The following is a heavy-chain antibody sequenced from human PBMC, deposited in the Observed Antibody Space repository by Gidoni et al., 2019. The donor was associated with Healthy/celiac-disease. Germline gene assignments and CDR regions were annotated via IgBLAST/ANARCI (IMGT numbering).Heavy chain of an antibody. J-gene: IGHJ4*02. Sequence: EVQLLESGGGLVQPGGSLRLSCAASGFTFSSYALGWVRQAPGKGLEWVSAISGSGGSTYYADSVKGRFTIARDNSKNTLYLQMNSLRAEDTAVYYCAKVKGTTVTSDYWGQGTLVTVSS. V-gene: IGHV3-23*01. CDR3: AKVKGTTVTSDY. CDR2: ISGSGGST. CDR1: GFTFSSYA. D-gene: IGHD4-17*01.